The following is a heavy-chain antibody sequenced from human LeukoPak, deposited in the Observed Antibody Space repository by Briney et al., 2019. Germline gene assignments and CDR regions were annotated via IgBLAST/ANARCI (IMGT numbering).Heavy chain of an antibody. CDR2: IYYSGST. CDR3: ARLRKGRYFDYIFDF. J-gene: IGHJ4*02. V-gene: IGHV4-39*01. D-gene: IGHD3-9*01. Sequence: SETLSLTCAVSGASVSDTSFYWGWIRQPPWKGLQWIGNIYYSGSTYYNPSLNSHLTMSVNTSRNQFSLTMTSMAAADTAVYYCARLRKGRYFDYIFDFWGQGTLVTVSS. CDR1: GASVSDTSFY.